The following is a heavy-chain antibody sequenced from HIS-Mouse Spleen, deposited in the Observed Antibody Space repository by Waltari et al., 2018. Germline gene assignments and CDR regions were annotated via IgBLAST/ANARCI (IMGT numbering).Heavy chain of an antibody. Sequence: QVQLQQWGAGLLKPSETLSLTCAVYGGSFSGYYWSWIRQPPGKGLEWSGEINHSGSTNYNPSLKSRVTISVDTSKNQFSLKLSSVTAADTAVYYCARRVVATPFDYWGQGTLVTVSS. CDR2: INHSGST. J-gene: IGHJ4*02. V-gene: IGHV4-34*01. CDR3: ARRVVATPFDY. CDR1: GGSFSGYY. D-gene: IGHD5-12*01.